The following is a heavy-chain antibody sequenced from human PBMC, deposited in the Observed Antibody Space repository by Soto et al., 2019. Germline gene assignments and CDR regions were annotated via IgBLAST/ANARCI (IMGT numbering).Heavy chain of an antibody. CDR1: GGSISSGDYY. D-gene: IGHD3-10*01. Sequence: SETLSLTCTVSGGSISSGDYYWSWIRQPPGKGLEWIGYIYYSGSTYYNPSLKSRVTISVDTSKNQFSLKLSSVTAADTAVYYCARDCKYYGSGSYSWYYYGMDVWGQGTTVTVSS. J-gene: IGHJ6*02. CDR3: ARDCKYYGSGSYSWYYYGMDV. CDR2: IYYSGST. V-gene: IGHV4-30-4*01.